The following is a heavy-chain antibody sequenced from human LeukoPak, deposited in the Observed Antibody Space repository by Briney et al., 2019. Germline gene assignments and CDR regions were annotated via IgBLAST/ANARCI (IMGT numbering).Heavy chain of an antibody. J-gene: IGHJ4*02. CDR1: GYTFSTCD. CDR2: MNPNSGNT. CDR3: ARVLGSISH. Sequence: ASVKVSCKASGYTFSTCDIHWVRQATGQGLEWMGWMNPNSGNTGFAHKFHGRVTMTRDTSINSAYMELSSLRSEDTAVYYCARVLGSISHWGQGTLVTVSS. D-gene: IGHD1-1*01. V-gene: IGHV1-8*01.